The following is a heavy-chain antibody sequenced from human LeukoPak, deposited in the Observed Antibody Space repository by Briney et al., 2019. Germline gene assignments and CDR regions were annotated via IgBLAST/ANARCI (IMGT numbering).Heavy chain of an antibody. D-gene: IGHD3-3*02. V-gene: IGHV3-23*01. Sequence: GGSLRLSCAASGFTFSTYAMSWVRQAPGKGLEWVSATSGIGDTTYYADSVKGRFTISRDNSKNTLYLQINSLRAGDTAVYYCAKVGSPLGPPFDYWGQGTLVTVSS. CDR1: GFTFSTYA. J-gene: IGHJ4*02. CDR2: TSGIGDTT. CDR3: AKVGSPLGPPFDY.